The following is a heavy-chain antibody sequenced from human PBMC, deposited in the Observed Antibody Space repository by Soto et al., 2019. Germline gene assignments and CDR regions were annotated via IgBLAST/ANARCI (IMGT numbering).Heavy chain of an antibody. Sequence: QVQLVESGGGVVQPGRSLRLSCAASGFTFSSYGMHWVRQAPGKGLEWVAVIWYDGSNKYYADSVKGRLTISRDNSKNALYLQMNSLRVEDTAVYYCARDTARAMVRIYYGMDVWGQGTTVTVSS. CDR3: ARDTARAMVRIYYGMDV. CDR1: GFTFSSYG. D-gene: IGHD3-10*01. J-gene: IGHJ6*02. V-gene: IGHV3-33*01. CDR2: IWYDGSNK.